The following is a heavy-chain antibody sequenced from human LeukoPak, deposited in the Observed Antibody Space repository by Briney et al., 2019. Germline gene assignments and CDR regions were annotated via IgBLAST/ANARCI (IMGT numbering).Heavy chain of an antibody. CDR1: GFTFSSYA. J-gene: IGHJ4*02. V-gene: IGHV3-23*01. D-gene: IGHD3-16*01. CDR2: ISNSGFST. CDR3: AKDRLGGPYFFHY. Sequence: GGSLRLSCAASGFTFSSYAMSWVRQAPGKGLEWVSAISNSGFSTYYADSVKGRFTISRDNSKNTLYLQMSSLRAEDTAIYYCAKDRLGGPYFFHYWGQGTLVTVSS.